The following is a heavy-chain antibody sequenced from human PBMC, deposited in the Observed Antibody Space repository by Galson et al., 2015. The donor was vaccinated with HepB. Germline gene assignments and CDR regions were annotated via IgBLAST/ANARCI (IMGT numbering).Heavy chain of an antibody. Sequence: SLRLSCAASGFTFSTYAMSWVRQTPGKGLEWVATFSGPLATTYHADSVKGRFTISRDNSKNTLSLQMDSLRAEDTAIYYCAKATRGNCGGADCDLFDSWGQGTLVTVSS. J-gene: IGHJ5*01. CDR2: FSGPLATT. D-gene: IGHD2-21*01. V-gene: IGHV3-23*01. CDR3: AKATRGNCGGADCDLFDS. CDR1: GFTFSTYA.